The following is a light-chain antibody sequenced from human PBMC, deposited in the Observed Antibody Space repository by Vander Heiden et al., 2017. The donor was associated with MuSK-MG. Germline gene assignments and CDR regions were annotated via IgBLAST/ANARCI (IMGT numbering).Light chain of an antibody. CDR2: AAS. Sequence: DIQMTQSPSSLSASVGDRVTITCRASQSISSYLNWYQQKPGKAPKVLIYAASSLQSGVPSRSSASGPGTDFTLTISRLKLEDFATSYCQRSAGTPYTFGLGTKVDIK. CDR3: QRSAGTPYT. V-gene: IGKV1-39*01. CDR1: QSISSY. J-gene: IGKJ3*01.